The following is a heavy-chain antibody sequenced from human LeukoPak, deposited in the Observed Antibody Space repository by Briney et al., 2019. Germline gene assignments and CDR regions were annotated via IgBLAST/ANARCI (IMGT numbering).Heavy chain of an antibody. J-gene: IGHJ4*02. CDR2: INSDGSST. V-gene: IGHV3-74*01. Sequence: GGSLRLSCAASGFTFSSYWMHWVRQAPGKGLVWVSRINSDGSSTSYADSVKGRFTISRDNAKSTLYLQMNSLRVEDTAVYYCAGGYSYSLCFDYWGQGTLVTVSS. CDR1: GFTFSSYW. CDR3: AGGYSYSLCFDY. D-gene: IGHD5-18*01.